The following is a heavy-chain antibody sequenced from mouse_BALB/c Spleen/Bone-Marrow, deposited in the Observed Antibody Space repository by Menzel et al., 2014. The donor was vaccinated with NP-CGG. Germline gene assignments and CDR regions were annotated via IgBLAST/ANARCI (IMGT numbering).Heavy chain of an antibody. J-gene: IGHJ3*01. D-gene: IGHD2-4*01. CDR2: INPSTGYT. V-gene: IGHV1-7*01. Sequence: VKLVESGAELAKPGASVKMSCKASGYTFTSYWMHWVKQRPGQGLEWIGYINPSTGYTEYNQKFKDKATLTADKSSSTAYMQLSSLTSEDSAVYYCAREGDNDGFAYWGQGTLVTVSA. CDR1: GYTFTSYW. CDR3: AREGDNDGFAY.